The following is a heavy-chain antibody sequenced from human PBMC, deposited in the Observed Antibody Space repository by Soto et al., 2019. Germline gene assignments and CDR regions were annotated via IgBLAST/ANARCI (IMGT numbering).Heavy chain of an antibody. Sequence: QVQMGKSGAEVKKPGSSVKVSCQASGGTFSSYAISWVRQAPGQGLEWMGGIIPIFGIANYAQKFQGRVTITEHKSTSTSYMELSSLNSEDTAVYYCAAAGWYNGWCQGTLVTVSS. CDR3: AAAGWYNG. CDR2: IIPIFGIA. J-gene: IGHJ4*02. D-gene: IGHD1-1*01. CDR1: GGTFSSYA. V-gene: IGHV1-69*17.